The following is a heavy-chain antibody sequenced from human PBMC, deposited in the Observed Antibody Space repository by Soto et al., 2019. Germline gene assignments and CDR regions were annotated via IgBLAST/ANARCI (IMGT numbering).Heavy chain of an antibody. J-gene: IGHJ5*02. V-gene: IGHV1-69*02. CDR3: ARGDEFVVVPAATYNWFDP. D-gene: IGHD2-2*01. CDR2: IIPILGIA. CDR1: GGTFSSYT. Sequence: QVQLVQSGAEVKKPGSSVKVSCKASGGTFSSYTISWVRQAPGQGLEWMGRIIPILGIANYAQKFQGRVTITEDKSTSTAYMELSSLRSEDTAVYYCARGDEFVVVPAATYNWFDPWGQGTLVTVSS.